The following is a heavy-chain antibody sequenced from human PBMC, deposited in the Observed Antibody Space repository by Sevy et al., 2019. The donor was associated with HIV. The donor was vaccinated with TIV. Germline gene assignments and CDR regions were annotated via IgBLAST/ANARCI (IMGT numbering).Heavy chain of an antibody. V-gene: IGHV3-23*01. D-gene: IGHD3-22*01. CDR2: ISGNGGST. CDR1: AFTFSNYA. J-gene: IGHJ6*02. CDR3: AKVRLPDYYDSRAHHDMDV. Sequence: GGSLRLSCAASAFTFSNYAMSWVRQAPGKGLEWVSAISGNGGSTDYADSVKGRFTISRDNSKDTLYLQMNSLRAEDTAVFYCAKVRLPDYYDSRAHHDMDVWGQGTTVTVSS.